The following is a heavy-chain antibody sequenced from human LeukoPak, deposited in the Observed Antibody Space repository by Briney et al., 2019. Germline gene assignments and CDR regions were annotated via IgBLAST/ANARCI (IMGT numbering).Heavy chain of an antibody. J-gene: IGHJ1*01. CDR1: GFTFSSYG. D-gene: IGHD3-22*01. V-gene: IGHV3-33*06. CDR2: IWHDGSNK. CDR3: AKDLSFAYYDSSGPLFQH. Sequence: GRSLRLFCAASGFTFSSYGMHWVRQAPGKGLEWVAVIWHDGSNKYHADSVKGRFTISRDNSKNTLYLQMNSLRAEDTAVYYCAKDLSFAYYDSSGPLFQHCGQGTLVTVSS.